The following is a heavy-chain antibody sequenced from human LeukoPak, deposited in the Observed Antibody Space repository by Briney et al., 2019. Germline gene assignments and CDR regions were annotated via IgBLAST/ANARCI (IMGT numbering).Heavy chain of an antibody. CDR1: GGSFSGYY. CDR3: ARALYCGGDCHTLYYFDY. D-gene: IGHD2-21*02. J-gene: IGHJ4*02. V-gene: IGHV4-34*01. Sequence: SETLSLTCAVYGGSFSGYYWSWIRQPPGKGLEWIGEINHSGSTNYNPSLKSRVTISVDRSKNQFSLKLSSVTAADTAVYYCARALYCGGDCHTLYYFDYWGQGTLVTVSS. CDR2: INHSGST.